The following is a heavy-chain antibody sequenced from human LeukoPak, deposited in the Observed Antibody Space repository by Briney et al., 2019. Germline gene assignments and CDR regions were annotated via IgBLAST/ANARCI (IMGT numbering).Heavy chain of an antibody. CDR2: ICGGGGGT. J-gene: IGHJ4*02. V-gene: IGHV3-23*01. Sequence: GASLRLSCAASGFTFSSYPMGGVGPPPARGRAWVWTICGGGGGTYYADSVKGRFTISRDNSKNTLYLQMNSLRAEDTAVYYCAKRPNYGGNSGSYFDYWGQGTLVTVSS. D-gene: IGHD4-23*01. CDR3: AKRPNYGGNSGSYFDY. CDR1: GFTFSSYP.